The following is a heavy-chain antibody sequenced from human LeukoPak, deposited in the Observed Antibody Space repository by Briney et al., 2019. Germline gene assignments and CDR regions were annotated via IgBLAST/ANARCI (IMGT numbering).Heavy chain of an antibody. CDR1: GFTFSSYA. CDR3: AGSFVATITPYYFDY. V-gene: IGHV3-9*01. Sequence: GGSLRLSCAASGFTFSSYAMHWVRQAPGKGLEWVSGISWNSGSIGYADSVKGRFTISRDNAKNSLYLQMNSLRAEDTALYYCAGSFVATITPYYFDYWGQGTLVTVSS. J-gene: IGHJ4*02. CDR2: ISWNSGSI. D-gene: IGHD5-12*01.